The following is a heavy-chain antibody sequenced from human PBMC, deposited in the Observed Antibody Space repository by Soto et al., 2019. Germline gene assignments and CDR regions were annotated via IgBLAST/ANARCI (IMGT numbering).Heavy chain of an antibody. Sequence: PSETLSLTCTVSGGSISTSRYYWAWIRQPPGKGLEWIGSIYYSGSTYYNPSLKGRVTISVDTSKNQFSLKLSSVTAADTAVYYCATRGEFIYYGMDVWGQGTTVT. V-gene: IGHV4-39*01. CDR2: IYYSGST. CDR1: GGSISTSRYY. D-gene: IGHD3-16*01. CDR3: ATRGEFIYYGMDV. J-gene: IGHJ6*02.